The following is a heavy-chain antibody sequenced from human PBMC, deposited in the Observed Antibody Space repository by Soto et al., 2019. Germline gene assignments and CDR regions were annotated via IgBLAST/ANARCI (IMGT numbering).Heavy chain of an antibody. J-gene: IGHJ4*02. Sequence: EVQLLESGGGLVKPGGSLRLSCAASGFTFNNYAMTWVRQAPGKGLEWVSAISGGGDTTSYADSVKGRLPASRDGSKNTLYLQMSSLRAEDTALYYCAKGRGGSGSLTPRVDFWGQGTLVTVSS. D-gene: IGHD3-10*01. CDR2: ISGGGDTT. CDR1: GFTFNNYA. CDR3: AKGRGGSGSLTPRVDF. V-gene: IGHV3-23*01.